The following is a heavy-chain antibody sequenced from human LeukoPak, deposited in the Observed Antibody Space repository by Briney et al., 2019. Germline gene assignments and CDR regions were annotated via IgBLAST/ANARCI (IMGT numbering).Heavy chain of an antibody. J-gene: IGHJ6*04. CDR1: GFTVSSYS. CDR3: ARDAWDSGYDTSSGMDL. V-gene: IGHV3-21*01. Sequence: GGSLRLSCAASGFTVSSYSMNCVRQAPGKGREWVSSISTIISYIYYADSVQDRFTHSSDNAKNSLYLPMNSRRAEDTALYYRARDAWDSGYDTSSGMDLWGKATTATVSS. D-gene: IGHD5-12*01. CDR2: ISTIISYI.